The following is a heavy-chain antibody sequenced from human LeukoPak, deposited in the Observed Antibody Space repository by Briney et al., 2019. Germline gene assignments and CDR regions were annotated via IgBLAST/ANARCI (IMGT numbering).Heavy chain of an antibody. CDR3: ARDRIAAAGTFHYYYYYGMDV. CDR1: GYTFTSYY. D-gene: IGHD6-13*01. CDR2: INPSGGST. J-gene: IGHJ6*02. V-gene: IGHV1-46*01. Sequence: ASVKVSCKASGYTFTSYYMHWVRQAPGQGLEWMGIINPSGGSTSYAQKFQGRVTMTRDTSTSTVYMELSSLRSEDTAVYYCARDRIAAAGTFHYYYYYGMDVWSQGTTVTVSS.